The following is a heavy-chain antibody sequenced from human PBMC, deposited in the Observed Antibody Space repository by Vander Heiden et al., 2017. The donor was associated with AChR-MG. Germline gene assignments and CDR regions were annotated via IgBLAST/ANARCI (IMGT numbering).Heavy chain of an antibody. CDR3: ARSMTTVSVGDAFDI. CDR1: GFTFSGYW. Sequence: EVQLVESGGGLVQPGGSLRLSCAASGFTFSGYWMGWVRQAPGKGLEWVANIKQDGSEKYYVDSVKGRFTISRDNAKNSLYLQMNSLRAEDTAVYYCARSMTTVSVGDAFDIWGQGTMVTVSS. CDR2: IKQDGSEK. D-gene: IGHD4-17*01. J-gene: IGHJ3*02. V-gene: IGHV3-7*01.